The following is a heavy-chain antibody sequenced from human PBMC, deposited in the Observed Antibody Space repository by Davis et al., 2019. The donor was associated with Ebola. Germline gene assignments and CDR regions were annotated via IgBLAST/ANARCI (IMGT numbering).Heavy chain of an antibody. D-gene: IGHD3-3*01. CDR2: TSGSGGST. CDR3: AKSGLSFGVVKYHYGMDV. J-gene: IGHJ6*04. Sequence: SCTDSVITFSSYAMTWVRQAPGKGLEWVSATSGSGGSTYYADSVKGRFTISRDNSKKTLYLQMNSLIAEDTAVYYCAKSGLSFGVVKYHYGMDVWGKGTTVTVSS. CDR1: VITFSSYA. V-gene: IGHV3-23*01.